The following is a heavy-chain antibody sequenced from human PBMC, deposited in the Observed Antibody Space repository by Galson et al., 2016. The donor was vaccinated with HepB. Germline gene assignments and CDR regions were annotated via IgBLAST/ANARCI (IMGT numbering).Heavy chain of an antibody. V-gene: IGHV3-74*01. D-gene: IGHD3-10*01. J-gene: IGHJ5*02. CDR2: INGDGTIT. CDR1: GFAFSTNW. Sequence: SLRLSCAASGFAFSTNWMHWVRQAPGKELVWVSRINGDGTITDYADSVKGRFTISRDNAENTLYLQMNSLRVEDTAVYYCARDRGGSAGAFNWFDPWGQGTLVTVSS. CDR3: ARDRGGSAGAFNWFDP.